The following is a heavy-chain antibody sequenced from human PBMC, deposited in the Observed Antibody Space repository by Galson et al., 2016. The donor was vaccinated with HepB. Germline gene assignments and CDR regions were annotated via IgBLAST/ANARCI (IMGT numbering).Heavy chain of an antibody. J-gene: IGHJ4*02. V-gene: IGHV1-8*01. CDR2: MSPSTDKT. CDR1: GYTFSSYD. D-gene: IGHD7-27*01. CDR3: ARNLYATGDFDF. Sequence: SVKVSCKASGYTFSSYDINWVRQATGHGLEWMGWMSPSTDKTGYAREFQGRITMTWDTSISTAYMELSSLRSEDTAVYYCARNLYATGDFDFWGQGTLVTVSS.